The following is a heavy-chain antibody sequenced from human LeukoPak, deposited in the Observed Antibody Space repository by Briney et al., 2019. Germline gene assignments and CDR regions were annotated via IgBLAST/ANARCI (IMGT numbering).Heavy chain of an antibody. D-gene: IGHD5-24*01. CDR3: AREKRWLQLDNFDY. J-gene: IGHJ4*02. Sequence: TGGSLRLSCAASGFTFSSYSMSWVRQAPGKGLEWVANIKQDGSEKYYVDSVKGRFTISRDNAKNSLYLQMSSLRAEDTAVYYCAREKRWLQLDNFDYWGQGTLVTVSS. CDR2: IKQDGSEK. CDR1: GFTFSSYS. V-gene: IGHV3-7*01.